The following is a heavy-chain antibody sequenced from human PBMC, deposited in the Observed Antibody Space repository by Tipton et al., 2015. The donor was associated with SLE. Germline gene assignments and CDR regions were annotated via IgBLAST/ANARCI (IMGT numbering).Heavy chain of an antibody. V-gene: IGHV3-21*01. CDR3: ARDTVGGYTWFDY. CDR1: GFTFSSYS. CDR2: ISSSSSYI. J-gene: IGHJ4*02. D-gene: IGHD5-12*01. Sequence: SLRLSCAASGFTFSSYSMNWVRQAPGKGLEWVSSISSSSSYIYYADSVKGRFTISRDNAKNSLYLQMNSLRAEDTAVYYCARDTVGGYTWFDYWGQGTLVTVSS.